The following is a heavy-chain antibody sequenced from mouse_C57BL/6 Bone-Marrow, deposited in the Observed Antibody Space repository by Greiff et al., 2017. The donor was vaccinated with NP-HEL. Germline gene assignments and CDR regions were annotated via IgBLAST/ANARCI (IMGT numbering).Heavy chain of an antibody. J-gene: IGHJ1*03. CDR1: GFTFSDYG. Sequence: EVQLVESGGGLVQPGGSLKLSCAASGFTFSDYGMAWVRQAPRKGPEWVAFISNLAYSIYYADTVTGRFTISRENAKNTLYLEMSSLRSEDTAMYYCARLEYYGSGYFDVWGTGTTVTVSS. V-gene: IGHV5-15*01. CDR3: ARLEYYGSGYFDV. D-gene: IGHD1-1*01. CDR2: ISNLAYSI.